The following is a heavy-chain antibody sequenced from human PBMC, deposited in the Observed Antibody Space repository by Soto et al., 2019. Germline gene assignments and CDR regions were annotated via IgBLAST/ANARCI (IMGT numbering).Heavy chain of an antibody. V-gene: IGHV3-49*03. CDR2: IRSKAYGGTT. CDR1: GFTFGDYA. D-gene: IGHD1-26*01. CDR3: TRELPGGELNL. J-gene: IGHJ5*02. Sequence: GGSLRLSCTASGFTFGDYAMSWFRQAPGKGLEWVGFIRSKAYGGTTEYAASVKGRFTIAKDDSKSIAYLQMNSLKTEDTAVYYCTRELPGGELNLWGQGTLVTVSS.